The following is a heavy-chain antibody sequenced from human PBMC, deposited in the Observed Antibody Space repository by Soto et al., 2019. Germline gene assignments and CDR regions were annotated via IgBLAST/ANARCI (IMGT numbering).Heavy chain of an antibody. CDR1: GYTFTSYY. V-gene: IGHV1-46*01. CDR3: ASSRSESSSWYWFDP. D-gene: IGHD6-13*01. J-gene: IGHJ5*02. Sequence: GASVKVSCKASGYTFTSYYMHWVRQAPGQGLEWMGIINPSGGSTSYAQKFQGRVTMTRDTSTSTVYMELSSLGSEDTAVYYCASSRSESSSWYWFDPWGQGTLVTVSS. CDR2: INPSGGST.